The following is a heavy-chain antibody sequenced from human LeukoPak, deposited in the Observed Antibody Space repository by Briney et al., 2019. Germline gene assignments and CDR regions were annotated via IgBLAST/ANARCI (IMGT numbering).Heavy chain of an antibody. CDR1: GFTFSSYA. CDR3: ARNRYELGLDY. J-gene: IGHJ4*02. CDR2: ISNNGDST. V-gene: IGHV3-64*01. Sequence: PGGSLGLSCAASGFTFSSYAMHWVRQAPGKGLEYVSAISNNGDSTYYANSVKGRFTISRDNSKNTLYLQMGSLRAEDMAVYYCARNRYELGLDYWGQGTLVTVSS. D-gene: IGHD1-26*01.